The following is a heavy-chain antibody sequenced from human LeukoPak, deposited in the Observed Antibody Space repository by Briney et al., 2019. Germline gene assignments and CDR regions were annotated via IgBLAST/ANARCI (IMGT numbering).Heavy chain of an antibody. CDR2: IYYSGST. V-gene: IGHV4-59*12. Sequence: PSETLSLTCTVSGGSISSYYWSWIRQPPGKGLEWIGYIYYSGSTNYNPSLESRVTISLDTSKNQFSLKLSSVTAADTAVYYCARIDRIAAAGIDYWGQGTLVTVSS. D-gene: IGHD6-13*01. J-gene: IGHJ4*02. CDR3: ARIDRIAAAGIDY. CDR1: GGSISSYY.